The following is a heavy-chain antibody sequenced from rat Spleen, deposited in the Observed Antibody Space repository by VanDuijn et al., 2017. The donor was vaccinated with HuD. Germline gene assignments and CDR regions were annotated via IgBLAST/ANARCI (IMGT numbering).Heavy chain of an antibody. CDR1: GFTFRNYG. V-gene: IGHV5-29*01. J-gene: IGHJ3*01. CDR3: TTVTY. Sequence: EVQLMESGGGLVQPGRSLKLSCAASGFTFRNYGMAWVRQTLKGGLEWVAFISYDGSSFYYRDSVKGRFTISRYNARSTLYLQMDSLRSEDTDTYYCTTVTYWGQGTLVTVSS. CDR2: ISYDGSSF.